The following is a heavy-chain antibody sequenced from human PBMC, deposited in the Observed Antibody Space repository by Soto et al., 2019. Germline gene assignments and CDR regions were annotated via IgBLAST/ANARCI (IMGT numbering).Heavy chain of an antibody. Sequence: PGGSLRLSCAASGFTFSNARMTWVRQAPGKGLEWVGHIKSKTDGGTTDYAAPVKGRFTISRDDSKNRLYLQMNGLKTEDTAVYYCFLQWSRDFDHWGPGTLVTVSS. D-gene: IGHD3-3*01. J-gene: IGHJ4*02. V-gene: IGHV3-15*01. CDR2: IKSKTDGGTT. CDR3: FLQWSRDFDH. CDR1: GFTFSNAR.